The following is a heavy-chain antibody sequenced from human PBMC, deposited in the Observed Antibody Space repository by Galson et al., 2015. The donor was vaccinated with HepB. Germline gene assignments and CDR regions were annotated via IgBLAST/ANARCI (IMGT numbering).Heavy chain of an antibody. CDR3: ARRSGYYTDYYYYGMDV. J-gene: IGHJ6*02. CDR2: ISSSGSTI. Sequence: SLRLSCAASGFTFSDYYMSWIRQAPGKGLEWVSYISSSGSTIYYADSVKGRFTISRDNAKNSLYLQMNSLRAEDTAVYYCARRSGYYTDYYYYGMDVWGQGTTVTVSS. D-gene: IGHD3-3*01. V-gene: IGHV3-11*01. CDR1: GFTFSDYY.